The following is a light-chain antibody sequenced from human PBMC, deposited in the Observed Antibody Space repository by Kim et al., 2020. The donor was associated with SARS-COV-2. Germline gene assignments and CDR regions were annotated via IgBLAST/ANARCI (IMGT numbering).Light chain of an antibody. CDR1: QSPLHSNGYNY. V-gene: IGKV2-28*01. Sequence: EPASISCRSSQSPLHSNGYNYLDWYLQKPGQSPQLLIYLGSNRASGVPDRFSGSGSGTDFTLKISRVEAEDVGVYYCMQALQTPTFGQGTRLEIK. CDR2: LGS. CDR3: MQALQTPT. J-gene: IGKJ5*01.